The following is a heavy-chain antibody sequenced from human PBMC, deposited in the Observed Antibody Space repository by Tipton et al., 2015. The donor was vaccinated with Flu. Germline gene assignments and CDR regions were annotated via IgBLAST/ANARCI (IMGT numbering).Heavy chain of an antibody. V-gene: IGHV4-39*07. D-gene: IGHD6-13*01. J-gene: IGHJ5*02. CDR2: IYFSGNT. Sequence: LRLSCTVSGGSISSSSYYWDWIRQPPGKGLEWIGSIYFSGNTYYNPSLKSRVTISVDTSKNQFSLKVSSVTAADTAVYYCARDPGSRMFDPWGQGTLVTVSS. CDR3: ARDPGSRMFDP. CDR1: GGSISSSSYY.